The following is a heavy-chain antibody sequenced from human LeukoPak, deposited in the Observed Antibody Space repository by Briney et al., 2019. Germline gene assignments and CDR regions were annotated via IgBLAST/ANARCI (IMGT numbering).Heavy chain of an antibody. J-gene: IGHJ3*02. CDR1: GDSISSSSYY. V-gene: IGHV4-39*07. CDR3: ARYILLNNWNSEAAFAI. D-gene: IGHD1-7*01. Sequence: SETLSLTCSVSGDSISSSSYYWGWIRQPPGKGLEWIGSIYYNGNVYSNPSLKSRVIISLDKSKNHFSLELSSVTAADTAVYYCARYILLNNWNSEAAFAIWGQGTMVTVSS. CDR2: IYYNGNV.